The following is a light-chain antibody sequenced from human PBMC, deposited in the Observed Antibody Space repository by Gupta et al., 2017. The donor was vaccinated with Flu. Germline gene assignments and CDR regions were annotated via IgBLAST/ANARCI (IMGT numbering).Light chain of an antibody. CDR1: SRDIGGNNY. J-gene: IGLJ1*01. CDR2: EVN. V-gene: IGLV2-8*01. Sequence: GSPGQSVAISCTGTSRDIGGNNYVSWYQQHPGKAPKLMIYEVNKRPSGVPDRFSGSKSGNTASLTVSGLQAEDEADYYCCSYGINDVFGTGTKVTVL. CDR3: CSYGINDV.